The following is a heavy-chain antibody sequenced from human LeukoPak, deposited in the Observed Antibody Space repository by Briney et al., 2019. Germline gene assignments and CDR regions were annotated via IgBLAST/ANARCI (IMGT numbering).Heavy chain of an antibody. J-gene: IGHJ4*02. CDR1: GGSFSGYY. CDR3: ARTRRWELLIDY. CDR2: INHSGST. D-gene: IGHD1-26*01. V-gene: IGHV4-34*01. Sequence: SETLSLTCAVYGGSFSGYYWSWIRQPPGKGLEWIGEINHSGSTNYNPSLKSRVTISVDTSKNQFSLKLSSVTAADTAVYYCARTRRWELLIDYWGQGTLVTVSS.